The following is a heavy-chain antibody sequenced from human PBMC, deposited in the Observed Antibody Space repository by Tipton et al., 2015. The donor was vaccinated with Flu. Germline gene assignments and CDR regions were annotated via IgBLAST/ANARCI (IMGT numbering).Heavy chain of an antibody. V-gene: IGHV1-8*01. Sequence: QVQLVQSGAEVKKPGASVKVSCKASGYTFTSYDINWVRQATGQGLEWMGWMNPNSGNTGYAQKFQGRVTMTRNTSISTAYMELSSLRSEDTAVYYCARSPSYDILEWLDNYYYYGMDVWGQGTTVTVSS. J-gene: IGHJ6*02. D-gene: IGHD3-3*01. CDR2: MNPNSGNT. CDR1: GYTFTSYD. CDR3: ARSPSYDILEWLDNYYYYGMDV.